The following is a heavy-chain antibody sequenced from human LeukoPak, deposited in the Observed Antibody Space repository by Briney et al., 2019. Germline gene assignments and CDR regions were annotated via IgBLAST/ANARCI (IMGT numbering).Heavy chain of an antibody. CDR3: AIGWWNYRSDAFDI. CDR2: IYYSGST. V-gene: IGHV4-39*01. J-gene: IGHJ3*02. D-gene: IGHD1-7*01. Sequence: PSETLSLTCTVSGGSLSSSSYYWGWIRQPPGKGLEWIGSIYYSGSTYYNPSLKSRVTISVDTSKNQFSLKLSSVTAADTAVYYCAIGWWNYRSDAFDIWGQGTMVTVSS. CDR1: GGSLSSSSYY.